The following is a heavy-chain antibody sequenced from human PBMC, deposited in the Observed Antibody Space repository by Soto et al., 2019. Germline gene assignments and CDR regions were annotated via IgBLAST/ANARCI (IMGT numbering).Heavy chain of an antibody. V-gene: IGHV3-33*01. J-gene: IGHJ4*02. CDR1: GVTFCSYG. CDR2: IWYDGSNK. CDR3: ASKRGYYDSSGSFDY. D-gene: IGHD3-22*01. Sequence: PGGSLRLSCAASGVTFCSYGMDWVRQAPGKGLEWVAVIWYDGSNKYYADSVKGRFTISRDNSKNTLYLQMNSLRAEDTAVYYCASKRGYYDSSGSFDYWGQGTLVTVSS.